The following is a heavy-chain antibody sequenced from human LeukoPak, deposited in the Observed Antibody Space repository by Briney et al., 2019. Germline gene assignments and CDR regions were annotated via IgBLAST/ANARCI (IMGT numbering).Heavy chain of an antibody. V-gene: IGHV3-20*04. CDR3: ARVMITFGGDPAFDY. CDR2: INWNGGST. Sequence: GGSLRLSCAASGFTFYDYGMSWVRQAPGKGLEWVSGINWNGGSTGYADSVKGRFTISRDNAKNSLYMQMNSLRAEDTALYYCARVMITFGGDPAFDYWGQGTLVTVSS. CDR1: GFTFYDYG. J-gene: IGHJ4*02. D-gene: IGHD3-16*01.